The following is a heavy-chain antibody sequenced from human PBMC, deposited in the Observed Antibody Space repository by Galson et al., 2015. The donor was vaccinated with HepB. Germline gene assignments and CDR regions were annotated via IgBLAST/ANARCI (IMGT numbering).Heavy chain of an antibody. D-gene: IGHD2-2*01. CDR2: INAGNGNT. J-gene: IGHJ4*02. V-gene: IGHV1-3*01. CDR1: GYTFTNYA. Sequence: SVKVSCKASGYTFTNYAIYWVRQAPGQRPEWMGWINAGNGNTKYSQQFQGRITVSRDASASTTYMDLGSLRSEDTAVYYCARGRWSSTSTTYYLDYWGQGTLVTVSS. CDR3: ARGRWSSTSTTYYLDY.